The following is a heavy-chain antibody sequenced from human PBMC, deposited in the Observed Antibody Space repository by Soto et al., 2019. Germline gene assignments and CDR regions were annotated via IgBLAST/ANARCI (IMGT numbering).Heavy chain of an antibody. D-gene: IGHD3-22*01. CDR1: GFTFSSYG. J-gene: IGHJ6*02. CDR3: AKKKKGSGYWEGYYYYGMDV. CDR2: ISYDGSNK. Sequence: GGSLRLSCAASGFTFSSYGMHWVRQAPGKGLEWVAVISYDGSNKYYADSVKGRFTISRDNSKNTLYLQMNSLRAEDTAVYYCAKKKKGSGYWEGYYYYGMDVWGQGTTVTVSS. V-gene: IGHV3-30*18.